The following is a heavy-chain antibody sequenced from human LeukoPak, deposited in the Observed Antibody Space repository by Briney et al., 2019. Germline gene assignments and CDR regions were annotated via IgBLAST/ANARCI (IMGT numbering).Heavy chain of an antibody. D-gene: IGHD1-26*01. Sequence: SETLSLTCTVSGGSISSYYWSWLRQPPGKGLEWIGYIYYSGSTNYNPSLKSRVTISVDTSKNQFSLKLSSVTAADTAVYYCARNGGSYTFDYWGQGTLVTVSS. V-gene: IGHV4-59*01. J-gene: IGHJ4*02. CDR3: ARNGGSYTFDY. CDR1: GGSISSYY. CDR2: IYYSGST.